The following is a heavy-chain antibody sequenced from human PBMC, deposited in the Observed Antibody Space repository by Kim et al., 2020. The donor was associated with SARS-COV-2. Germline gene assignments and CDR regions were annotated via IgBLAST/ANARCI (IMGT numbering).Heavy chain of an antibody. V-gene: IGHV4-4*07. CDR2: IYTSGST. CDR3: ARDSHMVRGVITPIFDY. CDR1: GGSISSYY. D-gene: IGHD3-10*01. Sequence: SETLSLTCTVSGGSISSYYWSWIRQPAGKGLEWIGRIYTSGSTNYNPSLKSRVTMSVDTSKNQFSLKLSSVTAADTAVYYCARDSHMVRGVITPIFDYWGQGTLVTVSS. J-gene: IGHJ4*02.